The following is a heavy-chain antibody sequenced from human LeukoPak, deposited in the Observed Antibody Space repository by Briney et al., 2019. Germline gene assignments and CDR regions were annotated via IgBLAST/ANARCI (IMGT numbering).Heavy chain of an antibody. V-gene: IGHV1-18*01. Sequence: ASVKVSCKASGYSFTSYGISWVRQAPGQGLEWMGWISSYNGNTNYAQNLQGRVTMTTDTSTSTVYMELRSLRSDDTALYYCAKDYYDILTGYLDYWGQGTLVTVSS. CDR3: AKDYYDILTGYLDY. D-gene: IGHD3-9*01. CDR1: GYSFTSYG. CDR2: ISSYNGNT. J-gene: IGHJ4*02.